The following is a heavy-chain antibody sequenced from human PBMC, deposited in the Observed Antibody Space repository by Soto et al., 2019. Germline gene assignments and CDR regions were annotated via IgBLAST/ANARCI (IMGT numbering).Heavy chain of an antibody. CDR3: ATLVAYCGGDCSSGFDY. Sequence: QVQLVQSGAEVKKPGASVKVSCKASGYTFTSYGISWVRQAPGQVLEWMGWISAYNGNTNYAQKLQGRVTMTTDTPTSTAYMELRSLRSDDTAVYYCATLVAYCGGDCSSGFDYWGQGTLVTVSS. CDR1: GYTFTSYG. J-gene: IGHJ4*02. V-gene: IGHV1-18*01. CDR2: ISAYNGNT. D-gene: IGHD2-21*02.